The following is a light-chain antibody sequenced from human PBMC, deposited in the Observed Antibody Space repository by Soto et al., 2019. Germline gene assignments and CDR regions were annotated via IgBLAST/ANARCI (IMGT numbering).Light chain of an antibody. Sequence: EIVLTQSPGTLSLSQGERATLSCRASQSVSSSYLAWYQQKPGQAPRLLIYDASTRATAIPARFSGSGSETEFTLTISSLQPDDFATYYCQQYNSYYRTFGQGTKVDIK. CDR1: QSVSSSY. J-gene: IGKJ1*01. CDR2: DAS. V-gene: IGKV3-20*01. CDR3: QQYNSYYRT.